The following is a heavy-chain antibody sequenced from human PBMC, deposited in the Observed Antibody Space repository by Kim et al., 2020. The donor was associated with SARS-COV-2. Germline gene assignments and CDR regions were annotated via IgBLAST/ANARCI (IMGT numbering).Heavy chain of an antibody. J-gene: IGHJ4*02. V-gene: IGHV6-1*01. CDR1: GDSVSSNSAA. CDR3: ARELGRGDFDY. Sequence: SQTLSLPCAISGDSVSSNSAAWHWVRQSPSRGLEWLGRTYYRSKWYNDYVVSVKSRVTINPDTSKNQFSLQLNSVTPEDTAVYYCARELGRGDFDYWGQGTLVTVSS. CDR2: TYYRSKWYN. D-gene: IGHD2-15*01.